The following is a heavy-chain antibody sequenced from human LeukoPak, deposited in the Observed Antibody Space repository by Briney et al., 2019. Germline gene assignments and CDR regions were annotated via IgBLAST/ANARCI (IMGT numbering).Heavy chain of an antibody. CDR1: GYTFTSYY. V-gene: IGHV1-46*01. D-gene: IGHD3-22*01. CDR3: ARDLSYYDSSGYYYGANWFDP. CDR2: INPSGGST. J-gene: IGHJ5*02. Sequence: ASVKVSCKASGYTFTSYYMHWVRQAPGQGLEWTGIINPSGGSTSYAQKFQGRVTMTRDMSTSTVYMELSSLRSEDTAVYYCARDLSYYDSSGYYYGANWFDPWGQGTLVTVSS.